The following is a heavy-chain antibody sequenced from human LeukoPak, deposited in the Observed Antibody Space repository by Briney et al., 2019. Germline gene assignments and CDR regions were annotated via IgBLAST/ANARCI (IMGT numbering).Heavy chain of an antibody. D-gene: IGHD2-8*01. J-gene: IGHJ3*02. CDR2: IYYSGST. V-gene: IGHV4-39*07. Sequence: KPSETLSLTCTVSGGSISSSSYYWGWIRQPPGKGLEWIGSIYYSGSTYYNPSLKSRVTISVDTSKNQFSLKLSSVTAADTAVYYCALGTNGVWPMDAFDIWGQGTMVTVSS. CDR3: ALGTNGVWPMDAFDI. CDR1: GGSISSSSYY.